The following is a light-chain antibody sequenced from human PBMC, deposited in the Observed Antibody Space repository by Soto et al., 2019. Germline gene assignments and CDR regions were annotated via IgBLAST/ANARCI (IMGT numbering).Light chain of an antibody. CDR2: AAS. Sequence: EIVLTQSPGTLSLSPGERATLSCRASQTITGNNLAWYQQKRGQAPRLIIYAASRRATGIPDRFSGSGSGTDFTLTISRLEPEDFAGYFCQQYSAPSWTFGRGTKLEV. CDR3: QQYSAPSWT. J-gene: IGKJ1*01. CDR1: QTITGNN. V-gene: IGKV3-20*01.